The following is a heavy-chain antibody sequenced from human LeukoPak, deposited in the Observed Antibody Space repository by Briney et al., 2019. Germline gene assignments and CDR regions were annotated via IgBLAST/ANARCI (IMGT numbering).Heavy chain of an antibody. D-gene: IGHD3-22*01. Sequence: GGSLRLSCAASGFTFSSYGMHWVRQAPGEGLEWVAVISHDGSNPYYADSVKGRFTISRDNSKNTLYLQMSSLRAEDTAVYYCAKTHYYDSSGVPGDYWGQGTLVTVSS. CDR3: AKTHYYDSSGVPGDY. J-gene: IGHJ4*02. CDR1: GFTFSSYG. V-gene: IGHV3-30*18. CDR2: ISHDGSNP.